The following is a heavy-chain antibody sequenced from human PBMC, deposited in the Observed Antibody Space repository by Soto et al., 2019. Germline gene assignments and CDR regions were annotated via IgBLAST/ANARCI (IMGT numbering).Heavy chain of an antibody. V-gene: IGHV4-34*01. Sequence: SETVSLTCAVYCGSFSGYYWSCIRQPPGEGLEWIVEINHSGSTNYNPSLKSRVTISVDTSNTQFSLKLTSVTAADTAVYYCARVHVMVVAGSNFECWGNGTMVTVSS. J-gene: IGHJ4*01. D-gene: IGHD6-19*01. CDR1: CGSFSGYY. CDR3: ARVHVMVVAGSNFEC. CDR2: INHSGST.